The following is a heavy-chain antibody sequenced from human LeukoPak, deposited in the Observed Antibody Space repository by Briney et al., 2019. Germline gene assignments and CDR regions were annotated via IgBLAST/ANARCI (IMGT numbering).Heavy chain of an antibody. CDR3: ARDPYPKYSTGWYSNY. D-gene: IGHD6-19*01. CDR1: GYTFTDYY. CDR2: IYPNNGAT. J-gene: IGHJ4*02. Sequence: ASVKVSCKASGYTFTDYYIHWLRQAPGHRPEWMGWIYPNNGATFYAQKFQGRVMMTTDASIHTTYMELTSLRSDDTAVYYCARDPYPKYSTGWYSNYWGQGTLVTVSS. V-gene: IGHV1-2*02.